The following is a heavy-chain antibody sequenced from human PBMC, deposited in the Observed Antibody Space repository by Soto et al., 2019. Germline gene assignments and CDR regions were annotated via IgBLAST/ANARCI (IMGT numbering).Heavy chain of an antibody. CDR3: ASATIFGDYYYGMDV. J-gene: IGHJ6*02. D-gene: IGHD3-3*01. V-gene: IGHV1-69*13. CDR1: GGTFSSYA. Sequence: SVKVSCKASGGTFSSYAISWVRQAPGQGPEWMGGIIPIFGTANYAQKFQGRVTITADESTSTAYMELSSLRSEDTAVYYCASATIFGDYYYGMDVWGQGTTVTVSS. CDR2: IIPIFGTA.